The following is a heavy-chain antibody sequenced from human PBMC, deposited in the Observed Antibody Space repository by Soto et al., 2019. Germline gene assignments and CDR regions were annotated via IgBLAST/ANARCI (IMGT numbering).Heavy chain of an antibody. J-gene: IGHJ6*02. D-gene: IGHD3-9*01. CDR1: GFTFSNYA. CDR2: IGGSGNNT. V-gene: IGHV3-23*01. CDR3: ARVVRYFDTPYGMDV. Sequence: GGSLRLSCATSGFTFSNYAMSWVRQAPGKGLKWVSGIGGSGNNTYYAESVKGRFTISRDNSKNTLFLQMNILRAEDTAEYYCARVVRYFDTPYGMDVWGQGT.